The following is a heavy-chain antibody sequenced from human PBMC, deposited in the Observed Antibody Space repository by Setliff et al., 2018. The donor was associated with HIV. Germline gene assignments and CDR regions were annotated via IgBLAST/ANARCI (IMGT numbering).Heavy chain of an antibody. J-gene: IGHJ4*02. CDR3: ARVVPLRDSSGSIDY. CDR1: GGSISSYY. CDR2: IYYSGST. Sequence: PSETLSLTCTVSGGSISSYYWSWIRQPPGKGLEWIGYIYYSGSTNYNPSLKSRVTISVDTSKNQFSLKLSSVTAADTAVYYCARVVPLRDSSGSIDYWGQGTLGTVPQ. D-gene: IGHD6-19*01. V-gene: IGHV4-59*01.